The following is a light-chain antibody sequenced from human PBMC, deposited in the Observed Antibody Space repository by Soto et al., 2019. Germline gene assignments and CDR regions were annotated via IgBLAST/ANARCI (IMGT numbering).Light chain of an antibody. CDR3: ATWDDSLSGPV. V-gene: IGLV1-47*02. Sequence: QSVLTQPPSASGTPGQRVTISCSGSSSNIGSNDAYWYQQLPGTAPKLLIYNSNQRPSGVPDRFSGSQSGTSASLAINGLRSEDEADYYCATWDDSLSGPVFGGGTKLTVL. CDR1: SSNIGSND. CDR2: NSN. J-gene: IGLJ2*01.